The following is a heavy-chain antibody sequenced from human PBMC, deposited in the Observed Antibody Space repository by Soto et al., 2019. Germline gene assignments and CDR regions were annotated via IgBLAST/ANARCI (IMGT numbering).Heavy chain of an antibody. D-gene: IGHD4-17*01. CDR2: IYYSGST. J-gene: IGHJ4*02. CDR1: GGSMSSYY. CDR3: ARRYGPGFDY. Sequence: SETLSLTCTVSGGSMSSYYWSWIRQPPGRGLEWIGYIYYSGSTNYNPSLNSRVTISVDTSKNQFSLKLSSVTAADTAVYYCARRYGPGFDYWGQGTLVTVSS. V-gene: IGHV4-59*08.